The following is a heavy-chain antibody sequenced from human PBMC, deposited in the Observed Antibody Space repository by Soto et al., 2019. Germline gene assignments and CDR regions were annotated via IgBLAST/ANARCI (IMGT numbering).Heavy chain of an antibody. CDR2: IFDSGST. V-gene: IGHV4-61*01. Sequence: SETLSLTCTVSGGTVSSGLYYWSWIRQPPGKGLEWIAHIFDSGSTNYNPSLKSRVTISVDTSKNQFSLKLSSVTAADTAVYYCARLVYGSGSRFDSWGLGTLVTVSS. J-gene: IGHJ4*02. D-gene: IGHD3-10*01. CDR1: GGTVSSGLYY. CDR3: ARLVYGSGSRFDS.